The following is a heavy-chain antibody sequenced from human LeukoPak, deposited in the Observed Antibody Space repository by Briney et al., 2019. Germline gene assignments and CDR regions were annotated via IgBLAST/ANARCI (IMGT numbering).Heavy chain of an antibody. J-gene: IGHJ4*02. CDR2: INPNSGGT. CDR1: GYTFTGYY. CDR3: ARLSWYDSSGYYYGVRDY. V-gene: IGHV1-2*02. D-gene: IGHD3-22*01. Sequence: ASVKVSCKASGYTFTGYYMHWVRQAPGQGLEWMGWINPNSGGTNYARKFQGRVTMTRDTSISTACMELSRLRSDDTAVYYCARLSWYDSSGYYYGVRDYWGQGTLVTVSS.